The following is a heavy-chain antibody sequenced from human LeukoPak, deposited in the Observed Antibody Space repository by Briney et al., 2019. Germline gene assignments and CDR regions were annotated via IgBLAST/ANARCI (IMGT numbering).Heavy chain of an antibody. D-gene: IGHD5-18*01. J-gene: IGHJ4*02. Sequence: AASVKVSCKASGGTFGSYAISWVRQAPGQGLEWMGRIIPILGIANYAQKFQGRVTITADKSTSTAYMELSSLRSEDTAVYYCARNVDTAMAFVDYWGQGTLVTVSS. CDR2: IIPILGIA. CDR3: ARNVDTAMAFVDY. V-gene: IGHV1-69*04. CDR1: GGTFGSYA.